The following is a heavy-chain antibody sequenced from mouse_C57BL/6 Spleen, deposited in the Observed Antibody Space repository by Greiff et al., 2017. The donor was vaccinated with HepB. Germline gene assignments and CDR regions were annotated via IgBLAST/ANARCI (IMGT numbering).Heavy chain of an antibody. Sequence: EVKLQESGPVLVKPGASVKMSCKASGYTFTDYYMNWVKQSHGKSLEWIGVINPYNGGTSYNQKFKGKATLTVDKSSSTAYMELNSLTSEDSAVYYCARYYGNYVDFDYWGQGTTLTVSS. J-gene: IGHJ2*01. CDR1: GYTFTDYY. CDR2: INPYNGGT. V-gene: IGHV1-19*01. CDR3: ARYYGNYVDFDY. D-gene: IGHD2-1*01.